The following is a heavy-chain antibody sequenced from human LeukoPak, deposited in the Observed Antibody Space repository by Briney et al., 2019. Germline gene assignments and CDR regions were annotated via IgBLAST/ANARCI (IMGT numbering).Heavy chain of an antibody. Sequence: ASVKVSCKASGYTFTGYYMHWVRQAPGQGLEWMGWINPNSGGTNYAQKFQGRVTMTRDTSISTAYMELSRLRSDDTAVYYCARRAWADDFWSGSDYWGQGTLVTVSS. J-gene: IGHJ4*02. CDR3: ARRAWADDFWSGSDY. CDR2: INPNSGGT. V-gene: IGHV1-2*02. CDR1: GYTFTGYY. D-gene: IGHD3-3*01.